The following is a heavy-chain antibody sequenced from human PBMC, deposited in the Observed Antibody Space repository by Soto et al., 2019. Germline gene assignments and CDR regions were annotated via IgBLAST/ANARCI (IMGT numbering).Heavy chain of an antibody. D-gene: IGHD4-17*01. CDR1: GFTVSSHY. J-gene: IGHJ3*01. CDR2: IYASDST. V-gene: IGHV3-53*02. CDR3: ATPVTRLIAFDL. Sequence: EVQLVETGGGLIQPGGSLRLSCAASGFTVSSHYMTWVRQTPGKGLEWVSIIYASDSTFYADSVKGRFTISRDNSKNTVYLHLNSLRAEDTAMYYCATPVTRLIAFDLWDQGTMVTVSS.